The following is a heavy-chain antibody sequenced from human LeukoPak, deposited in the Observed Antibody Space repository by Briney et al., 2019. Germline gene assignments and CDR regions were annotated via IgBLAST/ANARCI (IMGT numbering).Heavy chain of an antibody. J-gene: IGHJ4*02. CDR2: IYYSGTT. Sequence: SETLSLTCTVSDGSISSPTYYWGWIRQPPGKGLEWIGSIYYSGTTYYNPSLKSRVTISVDTSKKQFSLKLSSVTAADTAVYYCAKSHSSSEEFDYWGQRTLVTLSS. D-gene: IGHD6-6*01. CDR3: AKSHSSSEEFDY. V-gene: IGHV4-39*07. CDR1: DGSISSPTYY.